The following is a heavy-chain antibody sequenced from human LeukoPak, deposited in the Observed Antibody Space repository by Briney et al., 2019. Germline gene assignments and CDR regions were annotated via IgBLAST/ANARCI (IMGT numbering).Heavy chain of an antibody. CDR3: AKANGITGTTYWYFDL. J-gene: IGHJ2*01. D-gene: IGHD1-7*01. Sequence: GGFLRLSCAASGFTFSSFTMSWVRQAPEKGLEWLSVYNGGNDGTYYADSVKGRFTISRDNSKNTLYLQLNSLRTEDTAVYYCAKANGITGTTYWYFDLWGRGTLVTVSS. CDR2: YNGGNDGT. V-gene: IGHV3-23*01. CDR1: GFTFSSFT.